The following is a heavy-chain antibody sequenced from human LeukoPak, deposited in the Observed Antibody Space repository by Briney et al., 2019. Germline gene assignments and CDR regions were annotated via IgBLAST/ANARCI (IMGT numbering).Heavy chain of an antibody. V-gene: IGHV4-31*03. CDR1: GGSISSGGYY. CDR2: IYYSGST. J-gene: IGHJ1*01. CDR3: ARDHTPYGSGSYFQH. Sequence: SETLSLTCTVSGGSISSGGYYWSWIRQHPGKGLEWIGYIYYSGSTYYNPSLKSRVTISVDTSKNQFSLKLSSVTAADTAVYYCARDHTPYGSGSYFQHWGQGTLVTVSP. D-gene: IGHD3-10*01.